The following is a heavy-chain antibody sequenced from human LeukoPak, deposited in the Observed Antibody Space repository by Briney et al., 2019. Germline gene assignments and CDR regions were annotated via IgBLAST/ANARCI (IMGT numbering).Heavy chain of an antibody. V-gene: IGHV3-23*01. D-gene: IGHD3-22*01. Sequence: GGSLRLSCAASGFTFTSYSMSWVRQAPGKGLEWVSGTSDRGDYTYYADSVKGRFTISRDSSKNTLFLQMNSLRAEDTAVYFCARERGSITTIVSSGMGYWGQGTLVTVSS. CDR2: TSDRGDYT. CDR1: GFTFTSYS. J-gene: IGHJ4*02. CDR3: ARERGSITTIVSSGMGY.